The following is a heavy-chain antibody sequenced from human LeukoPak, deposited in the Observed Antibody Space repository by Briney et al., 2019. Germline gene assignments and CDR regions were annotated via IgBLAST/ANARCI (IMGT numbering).Heavy chain of an antibody. CDR2: INHSGST. V-gene: IGHV4-39*07. CDR3: ARFTTVAGLYNWFDP. D-gene: IGHD6-19*01. J-gene: IGHJ5*02. Sequence: SETLSLTCTVSGGSISSSSYYWGWIRQPPGKGLEWIGEINHSGSTNYNPSLKSRVTISVDTSKNQFSLKLSSVTAADTAVYYCARFTTVAGLYNWFDPWGQGTLVTVSS. CDR1: GGSISSSSYY.